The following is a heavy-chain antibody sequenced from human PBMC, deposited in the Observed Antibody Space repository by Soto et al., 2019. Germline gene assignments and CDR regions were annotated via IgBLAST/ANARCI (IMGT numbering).Heavy chain of an antibody. CDR1: VDSVSSNSAA. D-gene: IGHD3-22*01. CDR3: ARVFVDSSGYERAFLAY. J-gene: IGHJ4*02. V-gene: IGHV6-1*01. Sequence: PSQTLSLTCAISVDSVSSNSAAWNWIRQSPSRGLEWLGRTYYRSKWYNDYAVSVKSRITINPDTSKNQFSLQLNSVTPEDTAVYYGARVFVDSSGYERAFLAYWGQEPLVTVSS. CDR2: TYYRSKWYN.